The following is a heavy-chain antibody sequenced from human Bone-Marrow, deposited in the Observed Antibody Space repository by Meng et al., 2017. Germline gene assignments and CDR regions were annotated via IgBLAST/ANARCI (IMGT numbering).Heavy chain of an antibody. CDR3: AKETNAFDI. CDR1: GFTFSSYA. D-gene: IGHD4-11*01. Sequence: GESLKISCAASGFTFSSYAMHWVRQAPGKGLEWVSVIGGSGGGIHYADSVKGRFTISRDNSKNTLYLQMNSLRGEDTAVYYCAKETNAFDIWGQGRMVTVSS. CDR2: IGGSGGGI. J-gene: IGHJ3*02. V-gene: IGHV3-23*01.